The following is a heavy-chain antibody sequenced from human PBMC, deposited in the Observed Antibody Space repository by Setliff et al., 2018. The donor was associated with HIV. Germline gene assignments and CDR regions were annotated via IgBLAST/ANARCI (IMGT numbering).Heavy chain of an antibody. J-gene: IGHJ1*01. Sequence: GASVKVSCKASGYTFVDYYMHWVQQAPGKGLEWMGRVDPEDGETIYAEKFQGRLTITTDTSTDTGYMEMTKLRSEDTAVYYGAILMTARGTWEYFQHWGQGTLVTVSS. CDR2: VDPEDGET. CDR1: GYTFVDYY. CDR3: AILMTARGTWEYFQH. D-gene: IGHD6-13*01. V-gene: IGHV1-69-2*01.